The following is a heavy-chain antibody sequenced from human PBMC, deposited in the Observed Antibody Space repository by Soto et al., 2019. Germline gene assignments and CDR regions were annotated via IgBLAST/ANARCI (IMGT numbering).Heavy chain of an antibody. D-gene: IGHD3-3*01. CDR3: AREWQQLTRFIVPYFYYGMDV. CDR1: GFALSSYA. CDR2: INTSGGGT. Sequence: EVQLLQSGGGLVQPGGALTLSCAASGFALSSYAVGWVRQAPGKGLEWVSSINTSGGGTFYADSVRGRFTISRDNSKNALFLQMHGLRAEDTAVYYCAREWQQLTRFIVPYFYYGMDVWGQGATLTVSS. J-gene: IGHJ6*02. V-gene: IGHV3-23*01.